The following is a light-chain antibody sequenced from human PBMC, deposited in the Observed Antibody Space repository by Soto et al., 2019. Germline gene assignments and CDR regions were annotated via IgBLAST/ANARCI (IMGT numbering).Light chain of an antibody. V-gene: IGKV3-20*01. CDR2: GAS. Sequence: EIVLTQSPATLSLSPGERATLSCLASQSVSSSYLAWYQQKPGQAPRLLIYGASSRATGIPDRFSGGGSGTDFTLTISRLEPEDFAVYYCQQYNYSPWTYGQGTKVDIK. CDR1: QSVSSSY. CDR3: QQYNYSPWT. J-gene: IGKJ1*01.